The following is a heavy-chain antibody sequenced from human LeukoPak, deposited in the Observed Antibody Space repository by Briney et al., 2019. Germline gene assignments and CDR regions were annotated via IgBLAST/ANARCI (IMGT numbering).Heavy chain of an antibody. CDR2: IYHSGST. CDR3: ARIAAAGYNWFDP. J-gene: IGHJ5*02. V-gene: IGHV4-4*02. CDR1: DGSLSSSNW. Sequence: PSETLSLTCAVSDGSLSSSNWWSWVRQPPGKGLEWIGEIYHSGSTNYNPSLKSRVTISVDKSKNQFSLKLSSVTAADTAVYYCARIAAAGYNWFDPWGQGTLVTVSS. D-gene: IGHD6-13*01.